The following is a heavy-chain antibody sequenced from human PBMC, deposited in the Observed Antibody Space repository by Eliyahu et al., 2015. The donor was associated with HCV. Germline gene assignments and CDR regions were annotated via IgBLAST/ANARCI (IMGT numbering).Heavy chain of an antibody. CDR3: ARYGSGRDYKDPFDY. CDR1: GXXFXWNA. J-gene: IGHJ4*02. CDR2: XSVYSDKI. V-gene: IGHV3-48*02. D-gene: IGHD3-10*01. Sequence: EVQLVESGGGLVQRGGSLRLSXVASGXXFXWNAXNWVRQAPGKGLEWVSHXSVYSDKIYYADSVKGRFTISRDNARNSVYLQMNSLRDEDTAVYYCARYGSGRDYKDPFDYWGQGTRVTVSS.